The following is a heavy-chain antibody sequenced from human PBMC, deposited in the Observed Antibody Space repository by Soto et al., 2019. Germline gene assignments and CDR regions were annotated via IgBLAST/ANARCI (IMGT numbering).Heavy chain of an antibody. D-gene: IGHD6-13*01. V-gene: IGHV4-4*02. Sequence: QVQLQESGPGLVKPSGTLSLTCGVSSDSISSSNWWTWVRQPPGKGLEWIGEIYHTGSTNYNPSLTTRITISVDKSKNQFSLKLSSVTAADTAVYYCARVVVATYSSTFDPWGQGTLVTVSS. CDR2: IYHTGST. CDR1: SDSISSSNW. CDR3: ARVVVATYSSTFDP. J-gene: IGHJ5*02.